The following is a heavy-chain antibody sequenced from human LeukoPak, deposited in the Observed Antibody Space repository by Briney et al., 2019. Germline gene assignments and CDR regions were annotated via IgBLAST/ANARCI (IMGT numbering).Heavy chain of an antibody. Sequence: NPSETLSLTCTVSGGSISSYYWSWIRQPAGKGLEWIGRIYTSGSTNYNPSLKSRVTMSVDTSKNQFSLKLSSVTAADTAVYYCAREISVDCGGDCYSDYWGQGTLVTVSS. D-gene: IGHD2-21*02. V-gene: IGHV4-4*07. CDR3: AREISVDCGGDCYSDY. CDR2: IYTSGST. CDR1: GGSISSYY. J-gene: IGHJ4*02.